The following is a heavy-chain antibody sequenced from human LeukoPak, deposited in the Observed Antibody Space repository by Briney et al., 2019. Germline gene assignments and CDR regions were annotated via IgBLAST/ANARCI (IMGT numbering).Heavy chain of an antibody. V-gene: IGHV4-4*07. D-gene: IGHD1-26*01. CDR2: IHTSGST. Sequence: SETLSLTCTVSGGSISIYYWSWIRQPAGKGLEWIGRIHTSGSTNYNPSLNSRVTISLDTSKNQFSLNLSSVTAADTAVYYCARDGRSYFGGWFDPWGQGTLVTVSS. CDR1: GGSISIYY. CDR3: ARDGRSYFGGWFDP. J-gene: IGHJ5*02.